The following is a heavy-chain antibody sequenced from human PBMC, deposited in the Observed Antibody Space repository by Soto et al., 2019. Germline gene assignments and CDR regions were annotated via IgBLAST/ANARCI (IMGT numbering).Heavy chain of an antibody. CDR2: ISSSSSYI. V-gene: IGHV3-21*01. CDR3: ARAPYFDILTAYYFDY. J-gene: IGHJ4*02. D-gene: IGHD3-9*01. CDR1: GFTFSSYS. Sequence: GGSLRLSCVASGFTFSSYSMNWVRQAPGKGLEWVSSISSSSSYIYYADSVKGRFTISRENAKNSLYLQLNSLRAEDTALYYCARAPYFDILTAYYFDYWGQGTLVTVSS.